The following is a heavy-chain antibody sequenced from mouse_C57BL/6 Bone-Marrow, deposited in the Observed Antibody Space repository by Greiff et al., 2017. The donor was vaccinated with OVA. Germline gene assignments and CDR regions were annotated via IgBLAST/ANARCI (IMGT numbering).Heavy chain of an antibody. D-gene: IGHD2-4*01. V-gene: IGHV14-4*01. Sequence: EVQLQQSGAELVRPGASVKLSCTASGFNIKDDYMHWVKQRPEQGLEWIGWIDPENGDTEYASKFQGKATITADTSSNTAYLQLSSLTSEDTAVYDCTTYYDCPYAMDYWGQGTSVTVSS. CDR2: IDPENGDT. J-gene: IGHJ4*01. CDR3: TTYYDCPYAMDY. CDR1: GFNIKDDY.